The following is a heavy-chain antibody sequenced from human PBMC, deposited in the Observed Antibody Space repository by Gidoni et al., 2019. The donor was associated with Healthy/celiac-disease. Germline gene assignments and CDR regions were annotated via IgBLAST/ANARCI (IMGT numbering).Heavy chain of an antibody. Sequence: EVQLVESGGGLVQPGGSLRLSCAASGCPFSSYWMHWVRQAPGKGLVWVSRINSDGSSTSYADSVKGRFTISRDNAKNTLYLQMNSLRAEDTAVYYCARQYSSSLFHYYYYYMDVWGKGTTVTVSS. V-gene: IGHV3-74*01. CDR3: ARQYSSSLFHYYYYYMDV. CDR1: GCPFSSYW. J-gene: IGHJ6*03. CDR2: INSDGSST. D-gene: IGHD6-6*01.